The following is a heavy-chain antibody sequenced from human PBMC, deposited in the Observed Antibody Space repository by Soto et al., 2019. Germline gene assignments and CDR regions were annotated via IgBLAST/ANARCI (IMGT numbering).Heavy chain of an antibody. J-gene: IGHJ4*02. CDR3: ARGTPTLLWSGPVANYFDY. V-gene: IGHV4-31*03. Sequence: SETLSLTCTFSVGSISSGGYYWSWIRQHPGKGLEWIGYIYYSGSTYYNPSLKSRVTISVDTSKNQFSLKLSSVTAADTAVYYCARGTPTLLWSGPVANYFDYWGQGTLVSVSS. CDR2: IYYSGST. D-gene: IGHD3-10*01. CDR1: VGSISSGGYY.